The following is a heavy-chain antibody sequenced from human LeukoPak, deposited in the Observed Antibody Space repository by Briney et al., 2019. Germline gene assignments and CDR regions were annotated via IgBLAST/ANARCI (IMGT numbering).Heavy chain of an antibody. J-gene: IGHJ4*02. Sequence: ASEKVSCKPSGYTFTDYGISWVRQAAGQGLEWMGWISVYNGNTKYGQNLQGRVTMTRDTSTNTAYMELRSLRSDDTAVYYCVRDIYPQYYFDYWGQGTLVTVSS. CDR1: GYTFTDYG. CDR3: VRDIYPQYYFDY. V-gene: IGHV1-18*01. D-gene: IGHD2-2*02. CDR2: ISVYNGNT.